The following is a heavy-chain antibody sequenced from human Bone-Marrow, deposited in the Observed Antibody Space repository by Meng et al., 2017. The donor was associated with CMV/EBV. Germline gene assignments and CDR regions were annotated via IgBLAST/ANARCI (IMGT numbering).Heavy chain of an antibody. J-gene: IGHJ4*02. Sequence: GESLKISCAASGFTFDDYGMSWVRQAPGKGLEWVSGINWNSFTTGYADSVKGRFTISRDNAKNSLYLQMNSLRAEDTAVYYCARSIVGATRLFDYWGQGTLVTVSS. V-gene: IGHV3-20*04. CDR2: INWNSFTT. CDR1: GFTFDDYG. D-gene: IGHD1-26*01. CDR3: ARSIVGATRLFDY.